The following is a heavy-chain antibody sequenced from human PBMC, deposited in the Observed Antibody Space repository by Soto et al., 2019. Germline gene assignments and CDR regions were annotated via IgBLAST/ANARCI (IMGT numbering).Heavy chain of an antibody. V-gene: IGHV4-31*03. Sequence: SETLSLTCTVSGGSISSGGYYWSWIRQHPGKGLEWIGYIYYSGSTYYNPSLKGRVTISVDTSKNQFSLKLSSVTAADTAVYYCARGSHYYDSSGYYRAFTWFDPWGQGTLVTVSS. D-gene: IGHD3-22*01. J-gene: IGHJ5*02. CDR3: ARGSHYYDSSGYYRAFTWFDP. CDR1: GGSISSGGYY. CDR2: IYYSGST.